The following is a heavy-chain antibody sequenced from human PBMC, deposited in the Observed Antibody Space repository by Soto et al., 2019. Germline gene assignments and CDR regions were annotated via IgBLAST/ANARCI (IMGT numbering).Heavy chain of an antibody. D-gene: IGHD2-21*01. J-gene: IGHJ6*02. Sequence: EVQLVESGGGLVQPGGSLRLSCAASEFTVNNYWMHWVRQVPGRGREWVSRINTDGSTTNYAESVMGRFTISRDNADNTVYMQMNSLRAEDTAVYYCARVIDLTYGLDVWGQGATVTVSS. CDR3: ARVIDLTYGLDV. CDR1: EFTVNNYW. V-gene: IGHV3-74*01. CDR2: INTDGSTT.